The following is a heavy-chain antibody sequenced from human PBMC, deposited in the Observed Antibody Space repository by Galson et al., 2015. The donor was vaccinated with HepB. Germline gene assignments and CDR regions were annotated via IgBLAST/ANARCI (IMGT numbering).Heavy chain of an antibody. J-gene: IGHJ4*02. D-gene: IGHD2-2*01. Sequence: SLRLSCAAFGFTVSTSSMHWIRQAPGKGLEWVSSISTSSTYIYYADSVKGRFTISRDNAKNSLYLQMNSLRAEDTAVYYCVRPQPVATFDYWGQGTLVTVSS. CDR3: VRPQPVATFDY. CDR1: GFTVSTSS. CDR2: ISTSSTYI. V-gene: IGHV3-21*01.